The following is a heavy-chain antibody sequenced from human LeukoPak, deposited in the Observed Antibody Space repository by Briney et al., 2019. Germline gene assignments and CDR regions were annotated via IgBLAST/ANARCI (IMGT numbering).Heavy chain of an antibody. CDR1: GYKFTNYW. J-gene: IGHJ3*02. CDR2: IYPGDSET. V-gene: IGHV5-51*01. CDR3: AGLGITIFGVDSDAFDI. D-gene: IGHD3-3*01. Sequence: GESLKISCKASGYKFTNYWIGWVRQMPGKGLEWMTIIYPGDSETRHSPSFQGQVTISADKSISTAYLQWSSLKASDTAMYYCAGLGITIFGVDSDAFDIWGQGTMVTVSS.